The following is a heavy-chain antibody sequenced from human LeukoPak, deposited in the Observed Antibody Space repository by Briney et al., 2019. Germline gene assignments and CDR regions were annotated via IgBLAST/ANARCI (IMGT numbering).Heavy chain of an antibody. D-gene: IGHD1-14*01. CDR2: IHYSGST. Sequence: PSETLSLTCTVSGGSVSGGNYYCSWTRQSPGKELEWIGYIHYSGSTVYSPSLKSRVTMSIDTSMNQFSLNLSSVTAADTAVYYCARTGSTGGYWGQGTLVTVSS. V-gene: IGHV4-61*01. CDR3: ARTGSTGGY. J-gene: IGHJ4*02. CDR1: GGSVSGGNYY.